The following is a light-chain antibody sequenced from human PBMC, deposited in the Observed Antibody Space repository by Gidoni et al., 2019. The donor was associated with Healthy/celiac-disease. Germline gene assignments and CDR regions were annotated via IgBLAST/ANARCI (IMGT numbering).Light chain of an antibody. CDR3: QQYNNWPPFT. J-gene: IGKJ3*01. Sequence: EIVMTQSPATLSVSPGERVTLSCRASQSVSSNLAWYQQKPGQPPRLLIYCASTSATGIPARFSSSGSATKFTPTISSLQSEDCAVYYCQQYNNWPPFTFGPGTKVEIK. V-gene: IGKV3-15*01. CDR1: QSVSSN. CDR2: CAS.